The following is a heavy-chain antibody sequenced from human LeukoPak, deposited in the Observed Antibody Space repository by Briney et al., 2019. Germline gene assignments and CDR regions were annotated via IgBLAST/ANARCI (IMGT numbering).Heavy chain of an antibody. CDR1: GFIFTSYV. Sequence: GGSLRLSCAASGFIFTSYVMNWVRQPPGKGLEWISYIGTRGTTMYYADSVKGRFTISRDNAKNSLYLQMNSLRDEDTAIYYCARGRGSSWGQGTLVTVSS. D-gene: IGHD2-21*01. J-gene: IGHJ5*02. CDR3: ARGRGSS. V-gene: IGHV3-48*02. CDR2: IGTRGTTM.